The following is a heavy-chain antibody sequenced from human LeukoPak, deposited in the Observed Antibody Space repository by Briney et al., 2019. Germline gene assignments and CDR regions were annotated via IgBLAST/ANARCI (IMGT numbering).Heavy chain of an antibody. CDR3: TRDYSFDY. CDR2: ISSSSTYI. V-gene: IGHV3-21*01. CDR1: GFTFSSYS. Sequence: GGSLRLSCAASGFTFSSYSMNWVRQAPGKGLEWVSSISSSSTYIYYADSMKGRFTISRDNAKNSLYLQINSLRAEDTAVYYCTRDYSFDYWGQGTLVTVSS. J-gene: IGHJ4*02. D-gene: IGHD2-15*01.